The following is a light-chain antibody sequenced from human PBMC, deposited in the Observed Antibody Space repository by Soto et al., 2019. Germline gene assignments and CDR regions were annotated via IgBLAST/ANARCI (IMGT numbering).Light chain of an antibody. CDR3: QSYDSSLSAVV. Sequence: QPVLTQPPSVSGAPGQRVTISCTGSSPNIGADYDVHWYQQLPGTAPKLLIYGNSNRPSGVPDRFSGSKSGTSASLAITGLQAEDEADYYCQSYDSSLSAVVFGGGTQLTVL. J-gene: IGLJ3*02. CDR1: SPNIGADYD. V-gene: IGLV1-40*01. CDR2: GNS.